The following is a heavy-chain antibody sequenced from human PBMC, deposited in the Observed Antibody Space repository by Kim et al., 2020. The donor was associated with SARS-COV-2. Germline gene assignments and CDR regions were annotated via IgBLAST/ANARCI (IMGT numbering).Heavy chain of an antibody. CDR3: AREYYYESSGYYLFYFDY. J-gene: IGHJ4*02. D-gene: IGHD3-22*01. V-gene: IGHV1-69*01. Sequence: QGRVTITADESTSTAYMELSSLRSEDTAVYYCAREYYYESSGYYLFYFDYWGQGTLVTVSS.